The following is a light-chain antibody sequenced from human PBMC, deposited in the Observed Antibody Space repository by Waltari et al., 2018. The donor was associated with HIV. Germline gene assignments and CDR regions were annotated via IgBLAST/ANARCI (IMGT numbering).Light chain of an antibody. V-gene: IGKV1-33*01. CDR1: EDIAKN. CDR3: LQYDNLPYS. CDR2: ASS. J-gene: IGKJ2*03. Sequence: DIQMTQSPSSLSASAGDRVTITCQASEDIAKNLNWFKQKPGNAPKLLIYASSNLETGVPLRFSGGGSGTDYTFVIDSLQPEDIATYFCLQYDNLPYSFGQGTTLEIK.